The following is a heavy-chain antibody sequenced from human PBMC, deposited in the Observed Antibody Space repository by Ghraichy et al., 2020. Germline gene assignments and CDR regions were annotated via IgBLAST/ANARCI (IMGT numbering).Heavy chain of an antibody. CDR2: ISSSSSYI. J-gene: IGHJ4*02. V-gene: IGHV3-21*01. D-gene: IGHD2-21*02. CDR1: GFTFSSYS. CDR3: ARDNVAYCDGDCYSNY. Sequence: GESLNISCAASGFTFSSYSMNWVRQAPGKGLEWVSSISSSSSYIYYADSVKGRFTISRDNAKNSLYLQMNSLRAEDTAVYYCARDNVAYCDGDCYSNYWGQGTLVTDSS.